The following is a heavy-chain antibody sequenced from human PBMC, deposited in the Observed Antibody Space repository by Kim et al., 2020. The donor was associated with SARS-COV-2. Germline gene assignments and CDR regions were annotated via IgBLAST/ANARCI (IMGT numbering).Heavy chain of an antibody. Sequence: SETLSLTCAVYGGSFSGYYWSWIRQPPGKGLEWIGEINHSGSTNYNPSLKSRVTISVDTSKNQFSLKLSSVTAADTAVYYCARVLSYWGQGTLVTVSS. CDR1: GGSFSGYY. CDR3: ARVLSY. J-gene: IGHJ4*02. V-gene: IGHV4-34*01. CDR2: INHSGST.